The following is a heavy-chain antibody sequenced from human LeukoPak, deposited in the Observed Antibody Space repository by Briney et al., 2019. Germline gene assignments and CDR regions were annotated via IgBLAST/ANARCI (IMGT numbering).Heavy chain of an antibody. CDR3: ARHSAHASTNDAFDI. CDR2: MYHSGST. V-gene: IGHV4-59*11. CDR1: GGSISSHY. D-gene: IGHD2-2*01. Sequence: SETLSLTCTVSGGSISSHYWSWIRQPPGKGLEWIGYMYHSGSTNYNPSLKSRVTISIDTSKNQFSLKLSSVTAADTAVYYCARHSAHASTNDAFDIWGQGTMVTVSS. J-gene: IGHJ3*02.